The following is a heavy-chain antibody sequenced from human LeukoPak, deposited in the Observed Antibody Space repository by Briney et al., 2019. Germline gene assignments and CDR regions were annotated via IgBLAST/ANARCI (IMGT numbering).Heavy chain of an antibody. D-gene: IGHD6-19*01. J-gene: IGHJ6*02. Sequence: SETLSLTCTVSGDSVSSASYYWSWIRQPPGKGLEWIGEINHSGSTNYNPSLKSRVTISVDTSKNQFSLKLNSVTAADTAVYYCARRGRIAVAGRPRGYYYGMDVWGQGTTVTVSS. CDR3: ARRGRIAVAGRPRGYYYGMDV. CDR1: GDSVSSASYY. V-gene: IGHV4-39*07. CDR2: INHSGST.